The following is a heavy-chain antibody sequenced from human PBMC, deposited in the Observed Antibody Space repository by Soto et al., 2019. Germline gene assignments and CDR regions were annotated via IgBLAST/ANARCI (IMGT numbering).Heavy chain of an antibody. Sequence: PSETLSLTCTVSGGSISSYYWSWIRQPPGKGLEWIGSIYYSGSPNYNPSLQSRVTISVDTSKNQFSLKLSSVTAADTAVYYCARVGVVALYSWFDPWGQGTLVTVSS. CDR1: GGSISSYY. CDR2: IYYSGSP. CDR3: ARVGVVALYSWFDP. V-gene: IGHV4-59*01. D-gene: IGHD2-2*01. J-gene: IGHJ5*02.